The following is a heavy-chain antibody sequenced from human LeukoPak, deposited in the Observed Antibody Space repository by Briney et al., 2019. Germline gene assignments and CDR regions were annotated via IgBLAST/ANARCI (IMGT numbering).Heavy chain of an antibody. CDR2: ISYDGSNK. CDR3: AKGYYGSGSYVLMDV. J-gene: IGHJ6*04. D-gene: IGHD3-10*01. Sequence: GRSLRLSCAASGFTFSSYGMHWVRQAPGKGLEWVAVISYDGSNKYYADSVKGRFTISRDNSKNTLYLQMNSLRAEDTAVYYCAKGYYGSGSYVLMDVWGKGITVTVSS. V-gene: IGHV3-30*18. CDR1: GFTFSSYG.